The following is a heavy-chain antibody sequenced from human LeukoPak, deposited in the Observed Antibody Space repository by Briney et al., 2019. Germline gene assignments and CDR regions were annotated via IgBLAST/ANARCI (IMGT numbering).Heavy chain of an antibody. V-gene: IGHV3-21*01. CDR3: ARVEMATFDY. D-gene: IGHD5-24*01. J-gene: IGHJ4*02. Sequence: GGSLRLSCAASGFTFSCYSMNWVRQAPGKGLEWVSSISSSSSYIYYADSVKGRFTISRDNAKNSLYLQMNSLRAEDTAVYYCARVEMATFDYWGQRTLVTVSS. CDR2: ISSSSSYI. CDR1: GFTFSCYS.